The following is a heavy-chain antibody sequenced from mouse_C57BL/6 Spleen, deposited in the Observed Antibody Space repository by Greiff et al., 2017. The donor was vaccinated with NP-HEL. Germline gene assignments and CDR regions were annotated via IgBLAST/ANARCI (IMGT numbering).Heavy chain of an antibody. CDR2: INPSNGGT. D-gene: IGHD1-1*02. J-gene: IGHJ2*01. V-gene: IGHV1-53*01. CDR3: AREGKGWFFDY. Sequence: QVQLKESGTELVKPGASVKLSCKASGYTFTSYWMHWVKQRPGQGLEWIGNINPSNGGTNYNEKFKSKATLTVDKSSSTAYMQLSSLTSEDSAVYYCAREGKGWFFDYWGQGTTLTVSS. CDR1: GYTFTSYW.